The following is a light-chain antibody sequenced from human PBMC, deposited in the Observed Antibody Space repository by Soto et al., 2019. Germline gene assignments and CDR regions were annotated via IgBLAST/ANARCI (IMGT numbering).Light chain of an antibody. CDR3: QQSYSTPYT. Sequence: DIQMTQSPSSLSASVGDRVTITCRASQSISSYLNWYQQKQGKAPKLLIYAASSLQSGVPSRFSGSGSGTDFTLTISSLQPKDFATYYCQQSYSTPYTFCQGTKLEIK. CDR1: QSISSY. V-gene: IGKV1-39*01. J-gene: IGKJ2*01. CDR2: AAS.